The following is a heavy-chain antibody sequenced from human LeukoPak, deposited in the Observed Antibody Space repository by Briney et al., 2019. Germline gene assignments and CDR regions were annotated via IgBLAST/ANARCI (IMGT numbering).Heavy chain of an antibody. V-gene: IGHV7-4-1*02. Sequence: ASVKVSCKASGYTFTSYGISWVRQAPGQGLEWMGWINTNTGNPTYAQGFTGRFVFSLDTSVSTAYLQISSLKAEDTAVYYCARPLEDYGDYLFDYWGQGTLVTVSS. J-gene: IGHJ4*02. CDR3: ARPLEDYGDYLFDY. D-gene: IGHD4-17*01. CDR2: INTNTGNP. CDR1: GYTFTSYG.